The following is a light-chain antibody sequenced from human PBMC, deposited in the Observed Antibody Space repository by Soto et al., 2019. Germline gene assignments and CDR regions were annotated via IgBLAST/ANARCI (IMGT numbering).Light chain of an antibody. J-gene: IGKJ1*01. Sequence: DIQMTQSPSTLSASVGDRVTITCRARQSVRSYLAWYQQKPGKAPRLLIYKASSLESGVPSRFSGSGSGTEFTLTISSLQPDDFATYYFQQYQSYWTFGQGTRVEIK. CDR1: QSVRSY. V-gene: IGKV1-5*03. CDR2: KAS. CDR3: QQYQSYWT.